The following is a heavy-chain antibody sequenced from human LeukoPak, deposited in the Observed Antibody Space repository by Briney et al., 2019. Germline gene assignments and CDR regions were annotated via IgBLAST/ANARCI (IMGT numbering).Heavy chain of an antibody. J-gene: IGHJ5*02. Sequence: SETLSLTCTVSGGSISSYYWSWIRQPPGKGLEWIGYIYYSGSTNYNPSLKSRVTISIDTSKNQFSLKLSSVTAADTAVYYCARRGGTYYYGSGSRYAEINWFDPWGQGTLVTVSS. CDR3: ARRGGTYYYGSGSRYAEINWFDP. D-gene: IGHD3-10*01. CDR2: IYYSGST. V-gene: IGHV4-59*01. CDR1: GGSISSYY.